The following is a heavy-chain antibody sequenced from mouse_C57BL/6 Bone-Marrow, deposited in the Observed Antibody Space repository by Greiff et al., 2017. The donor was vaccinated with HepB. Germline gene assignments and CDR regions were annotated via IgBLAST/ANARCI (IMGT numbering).Heavy chain of an antibody. D-gene: IGHD2-14*01. Sequence: QVQLQQSGAELVRPGASVTLSCKASGYTFTDYEMHWVKQTPVHGLEWIGAIDPETGGTAYNQKFKGKAILTADKSSSTAYMELRSLTSEDSAVYYCTRSSAGTGAMDYWGQGTSVTVSS. V-gene: IGHV1-15*01. CDR3: TRSSAGTGAMDY. CDR1: GYTFTDYE. CDR2: IDPETGGT. J-gene: IGHJ4*01.